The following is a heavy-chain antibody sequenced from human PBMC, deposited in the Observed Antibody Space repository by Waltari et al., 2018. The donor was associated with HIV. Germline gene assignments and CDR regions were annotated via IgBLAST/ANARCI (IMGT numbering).Heavy chain of an antibody. CDR1: GYTFIAYY. J-gene: IGHJ3*02. D-gene: IGHD1-7*01. CDR3: ARVGSSWNFGSHNFDI. V-gene: IGHV1-2*02. Sequence: QVQLVQSGAAVKKPGVSVTGSCTHSGYTFIAYYIHWVRQAPGQGLEWMGWINPDSGVTKSGQKFQGRVTMTRDTSISTVFLQLSGLRSDDTGVYYCARVGSSWNFGSHNFDIWGQGTMVTVSS. CDR2: INPDSGVT.